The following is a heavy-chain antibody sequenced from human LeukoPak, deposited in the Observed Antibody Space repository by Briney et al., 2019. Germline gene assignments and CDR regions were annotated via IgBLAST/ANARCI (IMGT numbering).Heavy chain of an antibody. CDR2: MNPNSGNT. CDR1: GYTFTSYD. Sequence: ASVKVSCKASGYTFTSYDINWVRQATGQGLEWMGWMNPNSGNTGYAQKFQGRVTMTRNTSISTAYMELSSLRSEDTAVYYCARLFAGYSGYDPSESDYWGQGTLVTVSS. D-gene: IGHD5-12*01. J-gene: IGHJ4*02. V-gene: IGHV1-8*01. CDR3: ARLFAGYSGYDPSESDY.